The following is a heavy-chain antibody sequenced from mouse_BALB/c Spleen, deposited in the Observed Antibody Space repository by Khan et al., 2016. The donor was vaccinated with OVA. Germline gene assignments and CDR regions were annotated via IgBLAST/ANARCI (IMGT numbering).Heavy chain of an antibody. D-gene: IGHD1-1*01. CDR1: GLTFSSSA. J-gene: IGHJ2*01. Sequence: EVELVESGGGLVKPGGSLKLSCAAPGLTFSSSAMSWVRQTPEKRLEWVATISTGGRKIYYADSVKGRFTISRDNAKNTLSLQMSSLRSEDTAMYYCAGSITPVVAFYYWGQGTTLTVSS. CDR3: AGSITPVVAFYY. V-gene: IGHV5-9-1*01. CDR2: ISTGGRKI.